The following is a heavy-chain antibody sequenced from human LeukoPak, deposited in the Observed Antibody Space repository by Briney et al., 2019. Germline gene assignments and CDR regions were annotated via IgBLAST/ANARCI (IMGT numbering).Heavy chain of an antibody. V-gene: IGHV3-33*01. Sequence: GGSLRLSCAASGFTFSSYGMHWFGRAPGKGLEWVAVIWYDGSNKYYADSVKGRFTISRDNSKNTLYLQMNSLRAEDTAVYYCARDYRGATMIVGAFDIWGQGTMVTVSS. J-gene: IGHJ3*02. D-gene: IGHD3-22*01. CDR3: ARDYRGATMIVGAFDI. CDR1: GFTFSSYG. CDR2: IWYDGSNK.